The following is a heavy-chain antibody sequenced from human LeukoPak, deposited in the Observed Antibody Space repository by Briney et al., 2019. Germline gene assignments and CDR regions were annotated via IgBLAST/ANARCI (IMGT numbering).Heavy chain of an antibody. V-gene: IGHV3-48*03. Sequence: GGSLRLSCAASGFTFSSYEMNWVRQAPGKGLEWVSYISSSGSYIYYADSVKGRFTISRDNAKNSLYLQMNSLRAEDTAVYYCVRTHRSGGSCYSRPLDYWGQGTLVTVSS. CDR1: GFTFSSYE. D-gene: IGHD2-15*01. CDR2: ISSSGSYI. CDR3: VRTHRSGGSCYSRPLDY. J-gene: IGHJ4*02.